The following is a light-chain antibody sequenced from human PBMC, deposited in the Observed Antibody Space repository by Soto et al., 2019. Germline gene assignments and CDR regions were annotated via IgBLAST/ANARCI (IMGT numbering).Light chain of an antibody. J-gene: IGKJ1*01. CDR3: QQYVTSSWT. CDR2: GAK. V-gene: IGKV3-20*01. CDR1: QSVSNNW. Sequence: EIVLTQSPGTLSLSPGERATLSCRASQSVSNNWLSWYQQKPGQAPRLLISGAKNGAAGTPDRFSGSGSGTDFTLTISRLEPEDFAVYYCQQYVTSSWTFGQGTKVDIK.